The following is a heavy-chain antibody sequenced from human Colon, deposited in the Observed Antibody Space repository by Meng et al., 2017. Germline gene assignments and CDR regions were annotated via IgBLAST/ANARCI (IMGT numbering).Heavy chain of an antibody. J-gene: IGHJ4*02. D-gene: IGHD6-13*01. CDR1: GFTFSSYG. Sequence: GESLKISCAASGFTFSSYGMNWVRQAPGKGLEWVAFISSDRSNKYYADSVKGRFIISRDNSKNTLDLQMNSLRGEDTAVYSCARSRQQQLRRSGLDHWGQGTLVTVSS. V-gene: IGHV3-30*04. CDR3: ARSRQQQLRRSGLDH. CDR2: ISSDRSNK.